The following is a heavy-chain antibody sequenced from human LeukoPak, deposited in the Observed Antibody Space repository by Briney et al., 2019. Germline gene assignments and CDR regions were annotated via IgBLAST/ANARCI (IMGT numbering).Heavy chain of an antibody. V-gene: IGHV4-34*01. CDR2: INHSGST. CDR1: GGSFSGYY. J-gene: IGHJ3*02. CDR3: ARVRHGAFDI. Sequence: SETLSLTCAVYGGSFSGYYGSWIRQPPGKGLEWIGEINHSGSTNYNPSLKRRVTISVDTSKNQFSLKLSSVTAADTAVYYCARVRHGAFDIWGQGTMVTVSS.